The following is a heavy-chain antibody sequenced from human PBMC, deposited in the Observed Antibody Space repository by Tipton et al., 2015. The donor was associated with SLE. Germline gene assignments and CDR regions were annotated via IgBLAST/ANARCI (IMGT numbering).Heavy chain of an antibody. Sequence: GSLRLSCAASGFTFSSYAMHWVRQAPGKGLEWVSYISSSSSTIYYADSVKGRFTISRDNAKNSLYLQMNSLRAEDTAVYYCARERYCSGGSCYSWYFDLWGRGTLVTVSS. V-gene: IGHV3-48*01. CDR3: ARERYCSGGSCYSWYFDL. J-gene: IGHJ2*01. CDR1: GFTFSSYA. D-gene: IGHD2-15*01. CDR2: ISSSSSTI.